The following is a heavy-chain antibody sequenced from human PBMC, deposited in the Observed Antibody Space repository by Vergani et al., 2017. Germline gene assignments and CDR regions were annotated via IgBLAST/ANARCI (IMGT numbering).Heavy chain of an antibody. Sequence: EVQLLESGGGLVQPGGSLRLSCAASGFTFSSYAMSWVRQAPGKGLEWVSAISGSGGSTYYAESVKGRFTISRDNSKNTLYLQMNSLRAEDTAVYYCAKAPYCSGGSCYSVPDAFDIWGQGTMVTVSS. CDR3: AKAPYCSGGSCYSVPDAFDI. CDR1: GFTFSSYA. D-gene: IGHD2-15*01. J-gene: IGHJ3*02. V-gene: IGHV3-23*01. CDR2: ISGSGGST.